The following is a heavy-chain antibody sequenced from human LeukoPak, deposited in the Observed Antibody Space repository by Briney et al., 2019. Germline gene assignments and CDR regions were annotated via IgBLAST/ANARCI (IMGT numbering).Heavy chain of an antibody. V-gene: IGHV3-23*01. CDR3: AKDSPYYGSGSSFDAFDI. D-gene: IGHD3-10*01. J-gene: IGHJ3*02. Sequence: GGTLRLSCAASGFTFSSYGMGWVRQAPGKGLEWVSAISGSGGSTYYADSVKGRFTISRDNSKNTLYLQMNSLRAEDTAVYYCAKDSPYYGSGSSFDAFDIWGQGTMVTVSS. CDR2: ISGSGGST. CDR1: GFTFSSYG.